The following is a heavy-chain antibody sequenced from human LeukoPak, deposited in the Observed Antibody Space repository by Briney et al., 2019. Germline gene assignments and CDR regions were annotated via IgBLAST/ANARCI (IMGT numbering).Heavy chain of an antibody. J-gene: IGHJ4*02. V-gene: IGHV4-39*01. D-gene: IGHD6-19*01. CDR1: GGSISSSSYY. CDR3: ARGTIAVAAEFFDY. Sequence: SETLSLTCTVSGGSISSSSYYWGWIRQPPGKGLEWIGSIYYSGSTYYNPSLKSRVTISVDTSKNQFSLKLSSVTAADTAVYYCARGTIAVAAEFFDYWGQGTLVTVSS. CDR2: IYYSGST.